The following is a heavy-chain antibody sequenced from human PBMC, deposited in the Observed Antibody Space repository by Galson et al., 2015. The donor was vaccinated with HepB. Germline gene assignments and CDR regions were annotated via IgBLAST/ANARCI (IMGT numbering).Heavy chain of an antibody. CDR3: AKDMGVVVVDRNTKDDAFDI. CDR1: GFTFDDYA. V-gene: IGHV3-9*01. J-gene: IGHJ3*02. Sequence: SLRLSCAASGFTFDDYAMHWVRQAPGKGLEWVSGISWNSGSIGYADSVKGRFTISRDNAKNSLYLQMNSLRAEDTALYYCAKDMGVVVVDRNTKDDAFDIWGQGTMVTVSS. D-gene: IGHD2-15*01. CDR2: ISWNSGSI.